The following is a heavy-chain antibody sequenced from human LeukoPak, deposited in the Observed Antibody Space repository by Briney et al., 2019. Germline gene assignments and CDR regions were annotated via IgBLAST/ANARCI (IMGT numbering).Heavy chain of an antibody. CDR3: AKPPTGELLLPYYYYYYMDV. J-gene: IGHJ6*03. V-gene: IGHV3-30*02. CDR1: GFTFSSYG. D-gene: IGHD1-26*01. CDR2: IRYDGSNK. Sequence: PGGSLRLSCAASGFTFSSYGMHWVRQAPGKGLEWVAFIRYDGSNKYYADSVKGRFTISRDNSKNTLYLQMNSLRAEDTAVYYCAKPPTGELLLPYYYYYYMDVWGKGTTVTVSS.